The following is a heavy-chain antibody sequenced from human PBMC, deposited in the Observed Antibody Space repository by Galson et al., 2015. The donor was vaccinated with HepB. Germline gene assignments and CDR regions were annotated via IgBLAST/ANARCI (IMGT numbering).Heavy chain of an antibody. D-gene: IGHD3-3*01. Sequence: SLRLSCAASGFPFSSYWMHWVRQAPGKGLVWVSRINSDGSSTSYADSVKGRFTISRDNAKNTLYLQMNSLRAEDTAVYYCARAPYYDFWSGWSDYWGQGTLVTVSS. CDR1: GFPFSSYW. J-gene: IGHJ4*02. CDR2: INSDGSST. CDR3: ARAPYYDFWSGWSDY. V-gene: IGHV3-74*01.